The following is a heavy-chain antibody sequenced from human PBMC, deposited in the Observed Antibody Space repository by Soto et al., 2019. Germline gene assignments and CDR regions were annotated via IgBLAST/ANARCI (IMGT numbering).Heavy chain of an antibody. V-gene: IGHV3-30-3*01. CDR1: GFTFSSYA. CDR2: ISYDGSNK. Sequence: QVQLVESGGGVVQPGRSLRLSCAASGFTFSSYAMHWVRQAPGKGLEWVAVISYDGSNKYYADSVKGRFTISRDNSKNTLYLQMNSLRAEDTAVYYSARGHDSSDRAVDYWGQGTLVTVSS. D-gene: IGHD3-22*01. J-gene: IGHJ4*02. CDR3: ARGHDSSDRAVDY.